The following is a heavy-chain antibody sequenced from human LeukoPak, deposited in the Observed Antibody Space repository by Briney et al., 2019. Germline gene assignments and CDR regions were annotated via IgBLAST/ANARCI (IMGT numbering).Heavy chain of an antibody. Sequence: GGSLRLSCAASGFTFSSYGMHWVRQAPGKGLERVAVIWFDGSNKYYADSVKGRFTISRDNSKNTLFLQMNSLRAEDTALYYCARDDEAAAAVWGQGTLVTVSS. CDR1: GFTFSSYG. J-gene: IGHJ4*02. CDR2: IWFDGSNK. V-gene: IGHV3-33*01. D-gene: IGHD6-13*01. CDR3: ARDDEAAAAV.